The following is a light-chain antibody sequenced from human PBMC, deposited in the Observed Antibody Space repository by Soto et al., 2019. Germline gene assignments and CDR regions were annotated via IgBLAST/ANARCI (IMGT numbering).Light chain of an antibody. CDR2: KAS. V-gene: IGKV1-5*03. Sequence: DIQMTQSPSTLSASVGDRVTITCRASQSISSWLAWYQQKPGKAPKILIYKASSLESGVPSRFSGCGSGTEFTITIRSLQPDDFATYYCQQYHTWWTFGQGTKVEI. CDR1: QSISSW. CDR3: QQYHTWWT. J-gene: IGKJ1*01.